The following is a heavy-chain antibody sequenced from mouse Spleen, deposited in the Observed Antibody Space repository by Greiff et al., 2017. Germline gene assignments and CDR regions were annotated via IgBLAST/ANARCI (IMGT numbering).Heavy chain of an antibody. CDR3: ARALLRPKEFAY. CDR1: GYTFSSYW. D-gene: IGHD1-2*01. J-gene: IGHJ3*01. Sequence: QVQLKQSGAELMKPGASVKISCKATGYTFSSYWIEWVKQRPGHGLEWIGEILPGSGSTNYNEKFKGKATFTADTSSNTAYMQLSSLTSEDSAVYYCARALLRPKEFAYWGQGTLVTVSA. CDR2: ILPGSGST. V-gene: IGHV1-9*01.